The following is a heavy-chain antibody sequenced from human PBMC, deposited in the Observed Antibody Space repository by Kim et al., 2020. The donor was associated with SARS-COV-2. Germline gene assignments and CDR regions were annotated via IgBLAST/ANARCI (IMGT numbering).Heavy chain of an antibody. Sequence: SETLSLTCTVSGASLSRYYWSWIRQPAGKGLEWIGRIFSSGSTNYSPSLKSRVTMSVDTSKNQFSLKLTSVTAADTAVYYCARDGGGGWEPPENWGQGTL. CDR3: ARDGGGGWEPPEN. CDR1: GASLSRYY. J-gene: IGHJ4*02. D-gene: IGHD1-26*01. V-gene: IGHV4-4*07. CDR2: IFSSGST.